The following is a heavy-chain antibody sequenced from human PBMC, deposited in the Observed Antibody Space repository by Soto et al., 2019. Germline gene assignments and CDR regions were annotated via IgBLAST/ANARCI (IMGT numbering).Heavy chain of an antibody. CDR2: INPSGGST. D-gene: IGHD3-3*01. Sequence: ASVKVSCKASGYTFTSYYMHWVRQAPGQGLEWMGIINPSGGSTSYAQKIQGRVTMTRDTSTSTVYMELSSLRSEDTAVYYCARDPVLRFLEWSPHYYYYMDVWGKGTTVTVSS. V-gene: IGHV1-46*03. CDR3: ARDPVLRFLEWSPHYYYYMDV. J-gene: IGHJ6*03. CDR1: GYTFTSYY.